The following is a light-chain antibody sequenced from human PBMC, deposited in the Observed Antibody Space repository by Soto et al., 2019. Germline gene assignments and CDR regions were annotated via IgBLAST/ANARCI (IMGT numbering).Light chain of an antibody. CDR1: LSVTSY. CDR3: QQYGTSPRT. J-gene: IGKJ2*01. CDR2: GAY. Sequence: ENVLTQSPGTLSLSPGERATLSCRASLSVTSYLAWYQKKPGQPPRLLIYGAYNRPTGIPDRFTGSGSGTDFTLTISRLQPEDFAEYYCQQYGTSPRTFGQGTKVEIK. V-gene: IGKV3-20*01.